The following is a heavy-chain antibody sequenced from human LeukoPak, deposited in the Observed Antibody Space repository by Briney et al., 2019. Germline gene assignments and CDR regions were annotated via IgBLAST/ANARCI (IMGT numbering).Heavy chain of an antibody. CDR1: GFTFSNAW. CDR2: IRYDGSNK. CDR3: AVRAVAGPGLDY. D-gene: IGHD6-19*01. J-gene: IGHJ4*02. V-gene: IGHV3-30*02. Sequence: PGGSLRLSCAASGFTFSNAWMSWVRQAPGKGLEWVAFIRYDGSNKYYADSVKGRFTISRDNSKNTLYLQMNSLRAEDTAVYYCAVRAVAGPGLDYWGQGTLVTVSS.